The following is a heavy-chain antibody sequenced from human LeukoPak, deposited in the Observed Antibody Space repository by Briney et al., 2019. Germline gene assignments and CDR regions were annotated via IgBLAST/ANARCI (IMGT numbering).Heavy chain of an antibody. D-gene: IGHD2-8*01. CDR3: ARDVLSSFDL. J-gene: IGHJ3*01. Sequence: NPSQTLSLTCAISGDSVSSNSAAWNWIRQSPSRGLEWLGRTYYRSKWYIDYAVSVQSRITINPDTSKNHFSLQLNSLTPEDTAVYYCARDVLSSFDLWGQGTMVTVSS. V-gene: IGHV6-1*01. CDR1: GDSVSSNSAA. CDR2: TYYRSKWYI.